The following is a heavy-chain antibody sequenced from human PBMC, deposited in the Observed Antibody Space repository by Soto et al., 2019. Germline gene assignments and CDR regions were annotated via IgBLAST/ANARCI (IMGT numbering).Heavy chain of an antibody. CDR1: GGSISSYY. V-gene: IGHV4-59*01. J-gene: IGHJ4*02. D-gene: IGHD2-21*02. CDR3: ARDGYCGGDCYSGYFDY. CDR2: IYYSGST. Sequence: PSETLSLTCTVSGGSISSYYWSWIRQPPGKGLEWIGYIYYSGSTNYNPSLKSRVTISVDTSKNQFSLKLSSVTAADTAVYYCARDGYCGGDCYSGYFDYWGQGTRVTVSS.